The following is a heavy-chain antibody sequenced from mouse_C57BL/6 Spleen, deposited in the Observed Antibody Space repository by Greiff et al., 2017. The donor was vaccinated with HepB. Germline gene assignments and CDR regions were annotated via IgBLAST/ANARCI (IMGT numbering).Heavy chain of an antibody. CDR2: INPSSGYT. V-gene: IGHV1-4*01. CDR1: GYTFTSYT. D-gene: IGHD3-2*02. Sequence: VMLVESGAELARPGASVKMSCKASGYTFTSYTMHWVKQRPGQGLEWIGYINPSSGYTKYNQKFKDKATLTADKSSSTAYMQLSSLTSEDSAVYYCAREAAQATTYWGQGTLVTVSA. CDR3: AREAAQATTY. J-gene: IGHJ3*01.